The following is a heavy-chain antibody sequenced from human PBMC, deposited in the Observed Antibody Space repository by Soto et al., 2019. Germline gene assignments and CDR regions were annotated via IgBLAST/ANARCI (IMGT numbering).Heavy chain of an antibody. V-gene: IGHV4-59*08. CDR1: GGSISSYY. Sequence: QVQLQESGPGLVKPSETLSLTCTVSGGSISSYYWSWIRQPPGKGLEWIGYIYYSGSTNYNPSLTRRVTTAGDTIKSQCSLKLSSVPSADTAAYFCARRYSDCFDYWGQATLVTVSS. J-gene: IGHJ4*02. CDR2: IYYSGST. D-gene: IGHD4-17*01. CDR3: ARRYSDCFDY.